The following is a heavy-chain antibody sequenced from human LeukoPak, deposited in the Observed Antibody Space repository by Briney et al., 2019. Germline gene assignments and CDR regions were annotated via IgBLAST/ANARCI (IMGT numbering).Heavy chain of an antibody. D-gene: IGHD3-22*01. Sequence: SVEVSCKASGGTFSSYAISWVRQAPGQGLEWMGGIIPIFGTANYAQKFQGRVTITADESTSTAYMELSSLRSEDTAVYYCARGYYDSPGEYFQHWGQGTLVTVSS. CDR3: ARGYYDSPGEYFQH. V-gene: IGHV1-69*01. J-gene: IGHJ1*01. CDR2: IIPIFGTA. CDR1: GGTFSSYA.